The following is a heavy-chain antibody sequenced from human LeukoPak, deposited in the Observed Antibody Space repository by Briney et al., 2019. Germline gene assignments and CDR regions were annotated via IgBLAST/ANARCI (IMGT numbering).Heavy chain of an antibody. J-gene: IGHJ5*02. V-gene: IGHV1-8*01. CDR3: ARVPRRGERFDP. CDR2: MNPISGDT. Sequence: ASVKVSCKASGYTFTSYDVNWVRQSTGQGLEWMGWMNPISGDTGYALKFQGRVTMSRNTSISTAYMELGSLRSEDTAVYYCARVPRRGERFDPWGQGTLVTVSS. CDR1: GYTFTSYD. D-gene: IGHD3-10*01.